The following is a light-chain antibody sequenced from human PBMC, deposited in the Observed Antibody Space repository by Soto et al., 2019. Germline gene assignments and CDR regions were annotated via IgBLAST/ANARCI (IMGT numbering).Light chain of an antibody. CDR2: DAS. V-gene: IGKV3-15*01. J-gene: IGKJ1*01. CDR1: QSVSSN. CDR3: QQYSNWPET. Sequence: EIVMTQSPATLSVSPGERATLSCRASQSVSSNLAWYQQKVGQAPRLLIYDASTRATGVPARFSGSGSGTELTLTISSLQSEDFAVYYCQQYSNWPETFGQGTKVEIK.